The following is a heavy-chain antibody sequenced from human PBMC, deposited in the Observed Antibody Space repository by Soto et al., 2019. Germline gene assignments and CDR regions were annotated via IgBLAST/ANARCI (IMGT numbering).Heavy chain of an antibody. CDR2: TYYRSKWYN. CDR3: ARDVRDNWNQEDAFDI. D-gene: IGHD1-20*01. J-gene: IGHJ3*02. CDR1: GDRVSSNSAA. Sequence: KQSQTLSLPCAISGDRVSSNSAAWNWIRQSPSRGLEWLGRTYYRSKWYNDYAVSVKSRITINPDTSKNQFSLQLNSVTPEDTAVYYCARDVRDNWNQEDAFDIWGQGTMVTVSS. V-gene: IGHV6-1*01.